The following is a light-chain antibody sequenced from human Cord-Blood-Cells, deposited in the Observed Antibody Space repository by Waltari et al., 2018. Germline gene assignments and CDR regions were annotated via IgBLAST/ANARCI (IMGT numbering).Light chain of an antibody. Sequence: DIQMTQSPSSLSASVGDRVTITCRASKSISSYLNWYQQKPGKAPKLLIYAASSLQSGVPSRCSSSGSGTDFTLTISSLQPEDFATYYCQQSYSTLPITFGPGTKVDIK. CDR1: KSISSY. J-gene: IGKJ3*01. V-gene: IGKV1-39*01. CDR3: QQSYSTLPIT. CDR2: AAS.